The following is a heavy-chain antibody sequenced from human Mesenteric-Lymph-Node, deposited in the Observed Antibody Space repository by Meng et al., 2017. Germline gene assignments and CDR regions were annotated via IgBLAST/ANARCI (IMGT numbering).Heavy chain of an antibody. J-gene: IGHJ4*02. CDR3: ARDFGPRDSTYHPTNYFDS. CDR2: VWHDGTRE. V-gene: IGHV3-33*01. CDR1: GFTFATYG. D-gene: IGHD3/OR15-3a*01. Sequence: GESLKISCVASGFTFATYGLHWVRQAPGKGLEWVAVVWHDGTRESYGGSVEGRFTVSRDNSKNTVYLQMSSLRAEDTAFYFCARDFGPRDSTYHPTNYFDSWGQGTLVTVSS.